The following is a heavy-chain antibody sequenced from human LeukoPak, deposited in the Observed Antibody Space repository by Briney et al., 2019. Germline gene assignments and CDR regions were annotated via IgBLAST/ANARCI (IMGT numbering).Heavy chain of an antibody. CDR2: FDPEDGET. CDR1: GYTLTELS. Sequence: ASVKVSCKVSGYTLTELSMHWVRQVPGKGLEWMGGFDPEDGETIYAQKFQGRATMTEDTSTDTAYMELSSLRSEDTAVYYCATDRWELANGYYYYGMDVWGQGTTVTVSS. CDR3: ATDRWELANGYYYYGMDV. D-gene: IGHD1-26*01. V-gene: IGHV1-24*01. J-gene: IGHJ6*02.